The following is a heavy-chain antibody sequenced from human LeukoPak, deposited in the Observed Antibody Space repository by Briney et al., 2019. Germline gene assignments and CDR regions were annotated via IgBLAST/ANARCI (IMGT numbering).Heavy chain of an antibody. D-gene: IGHD3-22*01. Sequence: GGSLRLSCAASGFTFSDYYMSWIRQAPGKGLEWVSYVSSSGSTIYYADSVKGRFTISRDNAKNSLYLQMNSLRAEDTAVYYCAREGYYYDSSGYSPSFDYWGQGTLVTVSS. CDR1: GFTFSDYY. J-gene: IGHJ4*02. CDR2: VSSSGSTI. V-gene: IGHV3-11*01. CDR3: AREGYYYDSSGYSPSFDY.